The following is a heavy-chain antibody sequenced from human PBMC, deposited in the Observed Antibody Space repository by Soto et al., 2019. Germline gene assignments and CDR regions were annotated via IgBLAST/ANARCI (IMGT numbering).Heavy chain of an antibody. J-gene: IGHJ4*02. D-gene: IGHD2-2*01. CDR1: GFTFGDFG. V-gene: IGHV3-21*01. Sequence: GGSLRLSCAASGFTFGDFGMNWVRQAPGKGLQWVSSISSASSYVYYAGSVKGRFSISRDNADNSLFLQMNSLRVDDTAVYFCARESPTSTCLDSWGQGTLVTVSS. CDR3: ARESPTSTCLDS. CDR2: ISSASSYV.